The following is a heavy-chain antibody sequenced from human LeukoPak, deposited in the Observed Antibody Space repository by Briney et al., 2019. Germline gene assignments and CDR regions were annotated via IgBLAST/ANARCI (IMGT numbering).Heavy chain of an antibody. D-gene: IGHD2-15*01. J-gene: IGHJ6*04. Sequence: SETLSLTCAVYGGSFRGYYWSWIRQPPGKGLEWVGEINHSGSTNYNPSLKSRVTISVDTSKNQFSLKLSSVTAADTAVYYCARYCSGGSCYGMDVWGKGTTVTVSS. V-gene: IGHV4-34*01. CDR3: ARYCSGGSCYGMDV. CDR1: GGSFRGYY. CDR2: INHSGST.